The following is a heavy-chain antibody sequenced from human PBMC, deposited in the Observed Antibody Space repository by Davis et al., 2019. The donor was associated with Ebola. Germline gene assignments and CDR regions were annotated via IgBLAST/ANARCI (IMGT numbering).Heavy chain of an antibody. J-gene: IGHJ6*02. CDR1: GFTFSSYS. D-gene: IGHD2-2*02. Sequence: GESLKISCAASGFTFSSYSMNWVRQAPGKGLEWVSSISSSSSYIYYADSVKGRFTISRDNAKNSLYLQMNSLRAEDTAVYYCARVMMPLLVPAAIIPGKGYYYGMDVWGQGTTVTVSS. CDR3: ARVMMPLLVPAAIIPGKGYYYGMDV. CDR2: ISSSSSYI. V-gene: IGHV3-21*01.